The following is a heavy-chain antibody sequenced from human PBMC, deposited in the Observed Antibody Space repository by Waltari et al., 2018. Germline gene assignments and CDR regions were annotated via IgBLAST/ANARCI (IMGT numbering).Heavy chain of an antibody. D-gene: IGHD3-10*01. CDR3: ARGGTYYYGSGSFFDY. Sequence: QVQLQQWGAGLLKPSETLSLTCAVYGGSFSGYSWSWIRQPPGKGLEWIGEINHSGSTNYNPSLKSRVTISVDTSKNQFSLKLSSVTAADTAVYYCARGGTYYYGSGSFFDYWGQGTLVTVSS. V-gene: IGHV4-34*01. J-gene: IGHJ4*02. CDR1: GGSFSGYS. CDR2: INHSGST.